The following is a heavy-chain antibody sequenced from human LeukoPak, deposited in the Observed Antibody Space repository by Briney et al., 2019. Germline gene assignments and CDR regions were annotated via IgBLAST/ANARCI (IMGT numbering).Heavy chain of an antibody. V-gene: IGHV4-39*01. Sequence: PSETLSLTCTVSGGSISSSSYYWGWIRQPPGKGLEWIGSIYYSGSTYYNLSLKSRVTISVDTSKNQFSLKLSSVTAADTAVYYCARQPRPSYYDSSGYWYAFDIWGQGTMVTVSS. J-gene: IGHJ3*02. D-gene: IGHD3-22*01. CDR2: IYYSGST. CDR1: GGSISSSSYY. CDR3: ARQPRPSYYDSSGYWYAFDI.